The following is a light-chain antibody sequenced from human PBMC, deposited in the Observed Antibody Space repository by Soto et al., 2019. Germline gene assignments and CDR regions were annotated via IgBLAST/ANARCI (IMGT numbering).Light chain of an antibody. CDR1: SSDVGGCNY. CDR3: SSYAGSNNLV. J-gene: IGLJ1*01. V-gene: IGLV2-8*01. CDR2: DVS. Sequence: QSALTQPPSASGSLGQSVTISCTGTSSDVGGCNYVSWYQQHPGKAPKLLIYDVSHRLSGLPDRFSGSKCGNTASLTVSGLKAEDEVDYYCSSYAGSNNLVFGTGTKVTVL.